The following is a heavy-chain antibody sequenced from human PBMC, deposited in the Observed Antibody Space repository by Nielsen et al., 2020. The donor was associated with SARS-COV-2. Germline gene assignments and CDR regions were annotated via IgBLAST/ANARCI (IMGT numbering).Heavy chain of an antibody. CDR2: VSTGGDYI. D-gene: IGHD6-25*01. CDR3: ARDQDGGAATSNWYFDL. CDR1: GFTFRFYT. Sequence: GESLKISCAASGFTFRFYTMHWVRQAPGKGLEWVSSVSTGGDYIHYADLVQGRFAISRDNAENSLYLQMNSLRDEDTAVYYCARDQDGGAATSNWYFDLWGRGTLVIVSS. V-gene: IGHV3-21*06. J-gene: IGHJ2*01.